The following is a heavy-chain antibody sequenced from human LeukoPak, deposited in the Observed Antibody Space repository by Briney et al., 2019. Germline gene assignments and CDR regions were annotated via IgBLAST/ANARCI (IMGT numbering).Heavy chain of an antibody. CDR2: IYPGDSDT. Sequence: GESLKISCKGSGYSFTTYWIGWVRPMPGRGLEWMVIIYPGDSDTRYSPSFKGQVTISADKSISTAYLQWSSLKASDTAMYYCAKMYSTSPGSFDYWGQGTLVTVSS. CDR1: GYSFTTYW. CDR3: AKMYSTSPGSFDY. D-gene: IGHD2-8*01. J-gene: IGHJ4*02. V-gene: IGHV5-51*01.